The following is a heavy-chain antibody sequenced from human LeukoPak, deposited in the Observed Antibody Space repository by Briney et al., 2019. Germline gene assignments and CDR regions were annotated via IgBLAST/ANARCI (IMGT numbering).Heavy chain of an antibody. CDR2: IKSDGNTT. CDR1: GFTFSSYW. D-gene: IGHD2-21*02. Sequence: GGSLRLSCVASGFTFSSYWMHWVRQAPGRGLVWVSRIKSDGNTTNYADSVKGRFTISRDNAKNTLYLQMNTLRAEDTAVYYCARDGSRGNLVTAPDFWGQGTLVTVSS. V-gene: IGHV3-74*01. J-gene: IGHJ4*02. CDR3: ARDGSRGNLVTAPDF.